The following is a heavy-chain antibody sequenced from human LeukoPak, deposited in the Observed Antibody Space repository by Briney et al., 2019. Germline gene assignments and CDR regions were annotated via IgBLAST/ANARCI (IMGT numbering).Heavy chain of an antibody. Sequence: GASVKVSCEASGYTFTSYYIHWVRQAPGQGLEGMGIINPSGGSTSYAQKFQGRVTMSRDMSTNTVYMELSSLRSEDTAVYYCARVAVGGHWFDPWGQGTLVTVSS. V-gene: IGHV1-46*01. CDR2: INPSGGST. CDR1: GYTFTSYY. CDR3: ARVAVGGHWFDP. J-gene: IGHJ5*02. D-gene: IGHD3-10*01.